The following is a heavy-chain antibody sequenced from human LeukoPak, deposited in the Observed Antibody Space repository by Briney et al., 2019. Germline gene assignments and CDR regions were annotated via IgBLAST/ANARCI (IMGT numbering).Heavy chain of an antibody. V-gene: IGHV3-30*02. CDR3: AKRVANWGSFYMDV. J-gene: IGHJ6*03. D-gene: IGHD7-27*01. CDR2: IRDDGSNK. CDR1: GFTFSSYG. Sequence: PGGSLRLSCAASGFTFSSYGMHWVRQAPGKGLEWVAFIRDDGSNKYYADSVKGRFTIARDNSKNTLYLQMNSLRAEDTAVYYCAKRVANWGSFYMDVWGKGTTVTVSS.